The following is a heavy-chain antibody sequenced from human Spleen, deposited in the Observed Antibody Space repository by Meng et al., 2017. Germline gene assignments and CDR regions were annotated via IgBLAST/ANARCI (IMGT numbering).Heavy chain of an antibody. D-gene: IGHD3-10*01. J-gene: IGHJ4*02. Sequence: GESLKISCAASRFTFSSYAMSWVRRAPGKGLEWVSGISGSGGSTYYADSVKGRFTISRDNSKNTLYLQMHSLRAEDTAVYFCAKFAVPMVRGAADYWGQGTLVTVSS. CDR3: AKFAVPMVRGAADY. V-gene: IGHV3-23*01. CDR1: RFTFSSYA. CDR2: ISGSGGST.